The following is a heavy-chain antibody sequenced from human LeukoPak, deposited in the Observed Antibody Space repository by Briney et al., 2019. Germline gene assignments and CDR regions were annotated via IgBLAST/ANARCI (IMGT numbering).Heavy chain of an antibody. D-gene: IGHD4-11*01. J-gene: IGHJ3*01. CDR2: ISGSGSNT. CDR3: ANEYSKGDV. CDR1: GFSFPNYV. V-gene: IGHV3-23*01. Sequence: GGSLRLSCAASGFSFPNYVMSWVRQAPGKGLEWVSAISGSGSNTYYADSVKGRFTISRDNSKNTPYLQMNSLRAEDAAVYYCANEYSKGDVWGQGTMVTVSS.